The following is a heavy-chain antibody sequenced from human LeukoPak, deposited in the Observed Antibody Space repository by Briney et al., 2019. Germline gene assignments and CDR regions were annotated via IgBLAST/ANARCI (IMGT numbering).Heavy chain of an antibody. D-gene: IGHD3-3*01. CDR2: IRGRDHLGTK. CDR1: GFDFGYFA. Sequence: PGGSLRLSCTASGFDFGYFALSWFRQAPGKGPEWVGLIRGRDHLGTKDYPASGRGRLTITRDDSKSIAYLQMNSLKIEDTGVYYCSGGVSHGRHVDYWGQGTLVTVSS. V-gene: IGHV3-49*03. J-gene: IGHJ4*02. CDR3: SGGVSHGRHVDY.